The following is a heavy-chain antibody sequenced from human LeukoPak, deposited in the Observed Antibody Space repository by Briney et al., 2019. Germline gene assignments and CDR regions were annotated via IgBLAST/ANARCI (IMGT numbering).Heavy chain of an antibody. J-gene: IGHJ4*02. CDR1: GFTFDDYG. CDR3: ARAIFGIAAAGRAYYFDY. D-gene: IGHD6-13*01. CDR2: INWNGGST. V-gene: IGHV3-20*04. Sequence: GGSLRLSCAASGFTFDDYGMSWVRHAPGKGLEWVSGINWNGGSTVYADSVKGRFTISRDNAKNSLYLQMSSLRSEDTAVYYCARAIFGIAAAGRAYYFDYWGQGTLVTVSS.